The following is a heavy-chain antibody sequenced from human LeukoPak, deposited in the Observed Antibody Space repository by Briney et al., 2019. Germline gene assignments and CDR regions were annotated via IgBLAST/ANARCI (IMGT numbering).Heavy chain of an antibody. CDR2: ISYDGSNK. CDR3: ARERRGSFDY. V-gene: IGHV3-30*04. CDR1: GFTFSSYA. D-gene: IGHD3-10*01. Sequence: GRSLRLSCAASGFTFSSYAMHWVRQAPGKGLEWVVVISYDGSNKYYADSVKGRFTISRDNSKNTLYLQMNSLRAEDTAVYYCARERRGSFDYWGQGTLVTVSS. J-gene: IGHJ4*02.